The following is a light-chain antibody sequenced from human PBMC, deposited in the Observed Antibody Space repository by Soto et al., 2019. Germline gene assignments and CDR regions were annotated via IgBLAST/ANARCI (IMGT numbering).Light chain of an antibody. Sequence: DMVMTQSPDSLAVSLGERATINCKSSQSLLFSSNSKNFLAWYQQKPGQPPRLLIYWASTRQSGVPDRFSGSGSGTDFSITISRLQAEDVAVYYCQQYSSSLFTFGPGTRVELK. J-gene: IGKJ3*01. CDR2: WAS. CDR1: QSLLFSSNSKNF. CDR3: QQYSSSLFT. V-gene: IGKV4-1*01.